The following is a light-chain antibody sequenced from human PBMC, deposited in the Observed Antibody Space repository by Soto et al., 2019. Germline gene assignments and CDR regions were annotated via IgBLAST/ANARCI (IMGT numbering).Light chain of an antibody. J-gene: IGLJ1*01. V-gene: IGLV2-14*01. CDR2: EVN. CDR1: SSDIGAYDY. Sequence: QSALTQPASLSGSPGQLITISCTGTSSDIGAYDYGSWFQQHPGNAAKLVISEVNNRPSGVSKRFSGSKSGNTVYPTISGLQVGDEAEHFRLSFTNTSTHVFGTGTKV. CDR3: LSFTNTSTHV.